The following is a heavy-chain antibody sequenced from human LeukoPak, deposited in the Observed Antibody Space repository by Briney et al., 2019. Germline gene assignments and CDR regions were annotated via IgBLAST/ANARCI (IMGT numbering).Heavy chain of an antibody. CDR1: GGSISTYY. V-gene: IGHV4-59*01. CDR2: IYHSGST. CDR3: ARAPNPDFFDD. D-gene: IGHD2-8*01. Sequence: SETLSLTCTVSGGSISTYYWNWIRQPPGKGLEWIGYIYHSGSTNYNPSLQSRVTISVDTSRNQFSLKLSSVTAADTAVYYCARAPNPDFFDDWGQGTLVTVSS. J-gene: IGHJ4*02.